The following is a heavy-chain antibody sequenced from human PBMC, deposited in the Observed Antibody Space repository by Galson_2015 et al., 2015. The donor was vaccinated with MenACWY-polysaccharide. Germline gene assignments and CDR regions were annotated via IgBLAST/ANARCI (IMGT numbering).Heavy chain of an antibody. CDR1: GGSISSSNYY. V-gene: IGHV4-39*01. Sequence: ETLSLTCTVSGGSISSSNYYWGWIRQSPEKGLEWIGTISYSGSTYYNPPLKSRVTISVDTAKNQFSLKLSSVTAADTAVYYCASRLAQVGIAGYGYGMDVWGQGTTVTVSS. CDR2: ISYSGST. D-gene: IGHD2-15*01. J-gene: IGHJ6*02. CDR3: ASRLAQVGIAGYGYGMDV.